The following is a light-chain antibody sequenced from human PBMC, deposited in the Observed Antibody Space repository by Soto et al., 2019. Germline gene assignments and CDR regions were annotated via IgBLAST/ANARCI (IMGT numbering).Light chain of an antibody. J-gene: IGKJ5*01. Sequence: EIVLTQSPATLSLSPGERATLSCRAIQSVDSNYLAWYQQKPGQTPRLIIYGASGRADGIPHRFSGSGFGTGFTLTISRLEPEDFAVYYCQQRSNWPPITFGQGTRLEI. CDR2: GAS. CDR1: QSVDSNY. V-gene: IGKV3D-20*02. CDR3: QQRSNWPPIT.